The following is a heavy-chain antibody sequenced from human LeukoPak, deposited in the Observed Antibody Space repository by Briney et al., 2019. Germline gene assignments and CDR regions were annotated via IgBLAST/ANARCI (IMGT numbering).Heavy chain of an antibody. CDR3: AKDATQLGVLSLDYFDY. Sequence: SETLSLTCAVYGGSFSGYYWSWIRQPPGKGLEWIGEINHSGSTNYNPSLKSRVTISVDTSKNQFSLKLSSVTAADTAVYYCAKDATQLGVLSLDYFDYWGQGTLVTVSS. CDR1: GGSFSGYY. J-gene: IGHJ4*02. CDR2: INHSGST. V-gene: IGHV4-34*01. D-gene: IGHD3-16*02.